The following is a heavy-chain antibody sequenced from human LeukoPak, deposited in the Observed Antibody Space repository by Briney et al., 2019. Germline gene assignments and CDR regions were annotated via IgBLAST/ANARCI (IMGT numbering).Heavy chain of an antibody. D-gene: IGHD3-22*01. J-gene: IGHJ4*02. Sequence: SETLSLACTVSGGSISSGSYYWSWIRQPAGKGLEWIGRIYTSGSTNYNPSLKSRVTISVDTSKNQFSLKLSSVTAADTAVYYCARVVEDYYDSSGYYYYFDYWGQGTLVTVSS. CDR2: IYTSGST. CDR3: ARVVEDYYDSSGYYYYFDY. V-gene: IGHV4-61*02. CDR1: GGSISSGSYY.